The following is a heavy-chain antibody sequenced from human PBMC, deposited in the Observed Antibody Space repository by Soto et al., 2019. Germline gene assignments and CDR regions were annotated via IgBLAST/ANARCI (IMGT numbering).Heavy chain of an antibody. CDR3: ARDISSGWYFDY. Sequence: SVKVSCKASGGTFSSYTISWVRQAPGQGLEWMGRIIPILGITNYAQKFQGRVTITGDKSTSTAYMELSSLRSEDTAVYYCARDISSGWYFDYWGQGTLVTVSS. CDR1: GGTFSSYT. CDR2: IIPILGIT. J-gene: IGHJ4*02. V-gene: IGHV1-69*04. D-gene: IGHD6-19*01.